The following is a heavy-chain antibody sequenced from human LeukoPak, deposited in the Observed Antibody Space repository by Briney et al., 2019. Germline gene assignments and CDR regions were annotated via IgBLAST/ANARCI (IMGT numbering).Heavy chain of an antibody. Sequence: GGSLRLSCAAPGFTFSNYIMHWVRQAPGKGLDWVAVIIENGSNQYYADSVKGRFTISRDNSKNTLFLQMNSLRGEDTAMYYCARVQGGGYRTADYWGQGSLVTVSS. V-gene: IGHV3-30*04. D-gene: IGHD6-19*01. CDR1: GFTFSNYI. J-gene: IGHJ4*02. CDR2: IIENGSNQ. CDR3: ARVQGGGYRTADY.